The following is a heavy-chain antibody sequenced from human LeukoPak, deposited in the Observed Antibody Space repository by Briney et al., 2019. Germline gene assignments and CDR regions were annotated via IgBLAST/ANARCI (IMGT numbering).Heavy chain of an antibody. CDR3: AKDMTTVTTSGSDY. D-gene: IGHD4-17*01. V-gene: IGHV3-9*01. CDR2: ISWNSGST. CDR1: GFTFDDYA. J-gene: IGHJ4*02. Sequence: PGGSLRLSCVASGFTFDDYAMHWVRQVPGKGLGWVSGISWNSGSTGYADSVKGRFTISRDNAKNSLYLQMNSLRAEDTALYYCAKDMTTVTTSGSDYWGQGTLVTVSS.